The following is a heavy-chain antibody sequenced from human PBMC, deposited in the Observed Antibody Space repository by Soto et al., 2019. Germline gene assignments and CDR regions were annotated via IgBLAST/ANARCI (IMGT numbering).Heavy chain of an antibody. V-gene: IGHV4-61*01. Sequence: ETLSLTCTVSGGSVSSGSYYWSWIRQPPGKGLEWIGYIYYSGSTNYNPSLKSRVTISVDTSKNQFSLKLSSVTAADTAVYYCARNLVVLNNYGMDVWGQGTTVTVSS. CDR1: GGSVSSGSYY. J-gene: IGHJ6*02. CDR3: ARNLVVLNNYGMDV. CDR2: IYYSGST. D-gene: IGHD2-8*01.